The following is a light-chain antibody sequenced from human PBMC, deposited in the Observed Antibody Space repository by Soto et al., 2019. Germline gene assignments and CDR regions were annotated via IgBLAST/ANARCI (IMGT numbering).Light chain of an antibody. CDR1: LGINTD. V-gene: IGKV1-27*01. Sequence: DIQMTQSPSSLSAYVGDRVTITCRASLGINTDLAWYQQTPGKVPKLLIYAASTLQSGVPSRFSGSGSGTDFTRTISSLQPEDVATYYCQWYNSAPFTFGPGTKVDIK. CDR2: AAS. CDR3: QWYNSAPFT. J-gene: IGKJ3*01.